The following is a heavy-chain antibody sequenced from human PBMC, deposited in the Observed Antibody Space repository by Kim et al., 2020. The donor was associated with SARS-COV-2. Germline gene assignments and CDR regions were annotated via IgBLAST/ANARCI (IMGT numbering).Heavy chain of an antibody. CDR3: TRDTGGFGWASGMDG. V-gene: IGHV3-21*04. CDR2: ISESSSHT. CDR1: GFTFSNYS. J-gene: IGHJ6*01. Sequence: GGSLRLSCVASGFTFSNYSMNWVRQAPGKGLEWVSYISESSSHTYYADSVRGRFTISRDNAKNSLYLQMNGLTAEDTAVYSCTRDTGGFGWASGMDGWG. D-gene: IGHD3-16*01.